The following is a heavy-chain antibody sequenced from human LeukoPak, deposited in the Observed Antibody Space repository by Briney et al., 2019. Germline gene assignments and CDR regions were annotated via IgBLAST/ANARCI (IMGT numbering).Heavy chain of an antibody. CDR2: IIPIFGTA. D-gene: IGHD3-22*01. V-gene: IGHV1-69*13. Sequence: SVKVSCKASGYTFTSYDINWVRQAPGQGLEWMGGIIPIFGTANYAQKFQGRVTITADESTSTAYMELSSLRSEDTAVYYCARGRRVVVHGWFDPWGQGTLVTVSS. J-gene: IGHJ5*02. CDR3: ARGRRVVVHGWFDP. CDR1: GYTFTSYD.